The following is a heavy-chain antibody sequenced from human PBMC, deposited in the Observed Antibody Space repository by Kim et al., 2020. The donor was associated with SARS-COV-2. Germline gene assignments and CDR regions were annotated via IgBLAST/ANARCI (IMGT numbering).Heavy chain of an antibody. CDR1: GFTFSSYS. V-gene: IGHV3-48*02. CDR2: ISSSSSTI. Sequence: GGSLRLSCAASGFTFSSYSMNWVRQAPGKGLEWVSYISSSSSTIYYADSVKGRFTISRDNAKNSLYLQMNSLRDEDTAVHYCARDWVCSGGSCHRLAFDYWGQGTLVTVSS. J-gene: IGHJ4*02. D-gene: IGHD2-15*01. CDR3: ARDWVCSGGSCHRLAFDY.